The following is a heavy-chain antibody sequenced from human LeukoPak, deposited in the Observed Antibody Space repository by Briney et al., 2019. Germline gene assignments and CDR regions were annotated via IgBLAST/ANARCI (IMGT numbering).Heavy chain of an antibody. CDR1: GFTCTIHS. J-gene: IGHJ4*02. CDR3: AKDGTVLLWFGELLSSYFHY. CDR2: ISVMGGST. Sequence: GGSLSLAWPVSGFTCTIHSTSWVRHAPGKGLDWVSSISVMGGSTYYADSVKGRFTICRDHSQYTLYLKMNRLRAQDTAVYYCAKDGTVLLWFGELLSSYFHYWGQGTLVTVSS. V-gene: IGHV3-23*01. D-gene: IGHD3-10*01.